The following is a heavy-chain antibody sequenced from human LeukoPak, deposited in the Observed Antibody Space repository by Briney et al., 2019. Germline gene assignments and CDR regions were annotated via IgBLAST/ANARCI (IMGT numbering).Heavy chain of an antibody. J-gene: IGHJ4*02. CDR2: ISAYNGNT. D-gene: IGHD3-9*01. V-gene: IGHV1-18*01. CDR1: GYTFTSYG. CDR3: ARVRSDYDILTGYYEAHPYFDY. Sequence: GASVKVSCKASGYTFTSYGISWVRQAPGQGLEWMGWISAYNGNTNYAQKLQGRVTMTTDTSTSTAYMELRSLRSDDTAVYYCARVRSDYDILTGYYEAHPYFDYWGQGTLVTVSS.